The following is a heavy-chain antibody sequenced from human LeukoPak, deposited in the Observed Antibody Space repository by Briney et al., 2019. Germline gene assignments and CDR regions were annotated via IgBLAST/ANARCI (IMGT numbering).Heavy chain of an antibody. J-gene: IGHJ5*02. CDR2: INPNSGGT. V-gene: IGHV1-2*06. CDR1: GYTFTGYY. CDR3: ARGLSIAARRSWFDP. Sequence: ASVKVSCKASGYTFTGYYMHWVRQAPGQGLEWMGRINPNSGGTNYAQKFQGRVTMTRDTSISTAYMELSRLRSDDTAVYYCARGLSIAARRSWFDPWGQGTLVTVSS. D-gene: IGHD6-6*01.